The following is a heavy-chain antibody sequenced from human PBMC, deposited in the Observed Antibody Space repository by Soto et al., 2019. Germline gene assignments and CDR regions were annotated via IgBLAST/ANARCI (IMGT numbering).Heavy chain of an antibody. Sequence: PRESLKISCKGSGYSFTSYWISWVRQMPGKGLEWMGRIDPSDSYTNYSPSFQGHVTISADKSISTAYLQWSSLKASETAMYYCARHSTVQWLVKRYYYYGMDVWGQGTTVTVS. CDR1: GYSFTSYW. CDR3: ARHSTVQWLVKRYYYYGMDV. V-gene: IGHV5-10-1*01. D-gene: IGHD6-19*01. J-gene: IGHJ6*02. CDR2: IDPSDSYT.